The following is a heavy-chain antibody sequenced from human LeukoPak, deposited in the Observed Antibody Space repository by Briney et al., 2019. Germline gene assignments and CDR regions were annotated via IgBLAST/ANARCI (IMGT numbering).Heavy chain of an antibody. V-gene: IGHV4-34*01. CDR1: GGSFSGYY. CDR3: ARSESIAAARYFQH. J-gene: IGHJ1*01. D-gene: IGHD6-13*01. CDR2: INHSGST. Sequence: SETLSLTCAVYGGSFSGYYWSWIRQPPGKGLEWIGEINHSGSTNYNPSLKSRVTISVDTSKNQFSLKLSFVTAADTAVYYCARSESIAAARYFQHWGQGTLVTVSS.